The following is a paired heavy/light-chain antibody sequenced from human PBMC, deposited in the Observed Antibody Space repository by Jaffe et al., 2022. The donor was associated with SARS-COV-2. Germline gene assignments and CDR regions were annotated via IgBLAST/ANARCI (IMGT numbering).Light chain of an antibody. CDR1: QTLVYKDGTVY. V-gene: IGKV2-30*01. Sequence: DVVMTQSPLSLPVTLGQPASISCRSSQTLVYKDGTVYLNWFQQRPGQSPRRLIYKVYKRDSGVPDRFSGSGSGTDFTLTISGVEADDVGVYYCMQATHWPYTFGQGTKLEIK. CDR2: KVY. J-gene: IGKJ2*01. CDR3: MQATHWPYT.
Heavy chain of an antibody. J-gene: IGHJ4*02. CDR3: TRTRNGSY. D-gene: IGHD3-10*01. V-gene: IGHV1-3*01. CDR2: INAGNGDT. Sequence: QVQLVQSGAEVKKPGASVRVSCKASGYDFTVHAIHWVRQAAGQRLEWMGWINAGNGDTRSSPNFQDRLTLTSDTSASTAYMDLSGLKYEDTAVYYCTRTRNGSYWGQGSLVTVSS. CDR1: GYDFTVHA.